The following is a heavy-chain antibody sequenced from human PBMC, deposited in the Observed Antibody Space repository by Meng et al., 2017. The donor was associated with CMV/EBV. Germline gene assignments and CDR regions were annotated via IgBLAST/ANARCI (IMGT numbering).Heavy chain of an antibody. V-gene: IGHV5-51*01. D-gene: IGHD2-2*01. CDR1: GYSFTSYW. Sequence: KVSCKGSGYSFTSYWIGWVRQMPGKGLEWMGIIYPGDSDTRYSPSFQGQVTISADKSISTAYLQWSSLKASDTATYYCAGSNIVVVPAARGRGAFDIWGQGTMVTVSS. CDR2: IYPGDSDT. CDR3: AGSNIVVVPAARGRGAFDI. J-gene: IGHJ3*02.